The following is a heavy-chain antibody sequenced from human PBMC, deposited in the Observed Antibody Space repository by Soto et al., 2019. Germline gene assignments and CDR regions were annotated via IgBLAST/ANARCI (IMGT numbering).Heavy chain of an antibody. Sequence: GGSLRLSCAASGFTFDDYGMSWVRQAPGKGLEWVSGINWNGGSTGYADSVKGRFTISRDNAKNSLYLQMNSLRAEDTALYHCARAYNWNDDDAFDIWGQGTMVTVSS. CDR1: GFTFDDYG. D-gene: IGHD1-20*01. J-gene: IGHJ3*02. V-gene: IGHV3-20*01. CDR2: INWNGGST. CDR3: ARAYNWNDDDAFDI.